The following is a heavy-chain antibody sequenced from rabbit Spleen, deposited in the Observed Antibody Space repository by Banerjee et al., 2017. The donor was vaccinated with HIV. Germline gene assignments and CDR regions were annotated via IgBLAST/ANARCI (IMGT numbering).Heavy chain of an antibody. CDR3: ARDLDGVIGWNFGW. J-gene: IGHJ4*01. V-gene: IGHV1S40*01. CDR2: IAYVDGST. Sequence: QSLGESGGDLVKPGASLTLTCTASGFSFSNSHWIYWVRQAPGKGLEWVACIAYVDGSTYYANWAKGRFTFSKTSWTTVTLQMTSLTAADTATYFCARDLDGVIGWNFGWWGPGTLVTVS. CDR1: GFSFSNSHW. D-gene: IGHD1-1*01.